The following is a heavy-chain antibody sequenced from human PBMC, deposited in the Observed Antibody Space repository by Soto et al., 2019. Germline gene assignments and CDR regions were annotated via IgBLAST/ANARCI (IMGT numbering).Heavy chain of an antibody. J-gene: IGHJ5*02. V-gene: IGHV3-30*18. Sequence: GSLRLACSASGFTFSSYGMHWVRQAPGKGLEWVAVISYDGSNKYYADSVKGRFTISRDNSKNTLYLKMNSLRAEDTAVYYCAKDPLFDPWGQGTMVTVS. CDR1: GFTFSSYG. CDR3: AKDPLFDP. CDR2: ISYDGSNK.